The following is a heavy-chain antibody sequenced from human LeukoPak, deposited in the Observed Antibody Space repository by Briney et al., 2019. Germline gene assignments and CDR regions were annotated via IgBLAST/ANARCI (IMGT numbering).Heavy chain of an antibody. Sequence: ASVKVSCKASGYTFTSYDINWVRQATGQGLEWMGWVGPNSGDTGYAQKFQGRVTMTRDTSTSTAYMELSSLTSDDTAVYYCARQDVVRGVRPFYWFDPWGQGTLVIVSS. CDR3: ARQDVVRGVRPFYWFDP. V-gene: IGHV1-8*01. CDR2: VGPNSGDT. D-gene: IGHD3-10*01. J-gene: IGHJ5*02. CDR1: GYTFTSYD.